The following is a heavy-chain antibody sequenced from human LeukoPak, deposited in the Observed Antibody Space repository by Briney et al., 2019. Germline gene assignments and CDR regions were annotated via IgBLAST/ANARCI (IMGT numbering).Heavy chain of an antibody. CDR3: ARATTVVARSPFDY. CDR2: INPISGGT. D-gene: IGHD4-23*01. Sequence: ASVKVSCKASGYTFTGYYMHWVRQAPGQGLQWMGWINPISGGTDYAEKFQGRVTMTRDTSISTAYMELSRLRSDDTAVYYCARATTVVARSPFDYWGQGTLVTVSS. J-gene: IGHJ4*02. CDR1: GYTFTGYY. V-gene: IGHV1-2*02.